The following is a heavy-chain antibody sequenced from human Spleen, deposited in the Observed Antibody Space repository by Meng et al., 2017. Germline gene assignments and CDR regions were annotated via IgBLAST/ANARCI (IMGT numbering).Heavy chain of an antibody. D-gene: IGHD3-16*01. CDR2: IIPILGIT. V-gene: IGHV1-69*02. Sequence: QVQLVQAGAEVMKPGSSVKVSCKALGGTFSSYTINWVRLAPGQGLEWMGRIIPILGITNYAQKFQGRFTITAEKSTSTIDMDLSSLRSEDTAIYYCSRGTSLGSQDFWGQGTLVTVSS. CDR1: GGTFSSYT. J-gene: IGHJ4*02. CDR3: SRGTSLGSQDF.